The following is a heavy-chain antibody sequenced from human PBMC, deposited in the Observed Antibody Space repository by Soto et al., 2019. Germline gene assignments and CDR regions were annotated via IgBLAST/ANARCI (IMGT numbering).Heavy chain of an antibody. CDR2: IYYSGST. J-gene: IGHJ4*02. V-gene: IGHV4-59*01. Sequence: SETLSLTCTLSGGSISTYYWSWIRQPPGKGLEWIGYIYYSGSTNYNPSLKSRVTISVDTSKNQFSLKLSSVTAADTAVYYCGGDMMTSSFGYWGQGTLVTVSS. CDR3: GGDMMTSSFGY. CDR1: GGSISTYY. D-gene: IGHD2-2*01.